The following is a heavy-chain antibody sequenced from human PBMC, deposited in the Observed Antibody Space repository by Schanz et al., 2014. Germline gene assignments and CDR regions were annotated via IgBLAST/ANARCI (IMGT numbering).Heavy chain of an antibody. Sequence: EVQLVESGGGFVQPGGSLGLSCVVSGFTVSSDHMSWVRQAPGKGLEWVSYICSSGNTIYYADSVKGRFSISRDNAKNSLFLQMNRLRAEDTALYYCAIIGVMVAVAGTRADYWGQGTLVTVSS. D-gene: IGHD6-19*01. CDR2: ICSSGNTI. J-gene: IGHJ4*02. CDR1: GFTVSSDH. CDR3: AIIGVMVAVAGTRADY. V-gene: IGHV3-48*04.